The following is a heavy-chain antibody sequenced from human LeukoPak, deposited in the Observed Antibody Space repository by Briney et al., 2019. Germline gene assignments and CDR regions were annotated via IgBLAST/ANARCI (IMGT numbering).Heavy chain of an antibody. CDR2: INPSAGST. V-gene: IGHV1-46*01. J-gene: IGHJ4*02. CDR3: ASRVTANSVFDY. Sequence: GASVTVSCTASGYTFTSYYIHWVRQAPGQGLEWMGIINPSAGSTTFAQDFQGRVTMTRDMSTSTVYMELSSLRSEDTAIYYCASRVTANSVFDYWGQGTLVTVSS. D-gene: IGHD2-21*02. CDR1: GYTFTSYY.